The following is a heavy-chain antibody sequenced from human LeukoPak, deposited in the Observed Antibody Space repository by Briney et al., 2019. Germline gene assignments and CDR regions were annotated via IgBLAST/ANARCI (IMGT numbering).Heavy chain of an antibody. Sequence: GGSLRLSCAASGFTFSSYGMNWVRQAPGKGLEWVSYITSSGGAIYYTDSVKGRFTISRDNAKNSLYLQMNSLRAEDTAVYYCARPPSITNPYYGMDVWGQGTTVTVSS. CDR3: ARPPSITNPYYGMDV. CDR2: ITSSGGAI. V-gene: IGHV3-48*03. J-gene: IGHJ6*02. CDR1: GFTFSSYG. D-gene: IGHD3-3*01.